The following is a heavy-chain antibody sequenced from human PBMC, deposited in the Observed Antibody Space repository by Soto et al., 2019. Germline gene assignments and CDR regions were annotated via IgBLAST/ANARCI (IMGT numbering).Heavy chain of an antibody. D-gene: IGHD2-2*01. CDR3: ARDMASCYLCYYYYGMDV. Sequence: SQTLSLTCAISGDSVSSNSAAWNWIRQSPSRGLEWLGRTYYRSKWYNDYAVSVKSRITINPDTSKNHFSLQLNSVTPEDTAVYYCARDMASCYLCYYYYGMDVWGQGTTVTVSS. CDR1: GDSVSSNSAA. V-gene: IGHV6-1*01. J-gene: IGHJ6*02. CDR2: TYYRSKWYN.